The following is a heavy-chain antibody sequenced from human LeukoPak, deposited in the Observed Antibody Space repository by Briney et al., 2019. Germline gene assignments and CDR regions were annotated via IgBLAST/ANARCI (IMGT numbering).Heavy chain of an antibody. CDR1: GGSISSYY. CDR2: IYYSGST. V-gene: IGHV4-59*01. D-gene: IGHD3-22*01. Sequence: SETLSLTCTVSGGSISSYYWSWIRQPPGKGLEGIGCIYYSGSTNYNPSLKSRVTISVDTSKNQFSLKLSSVTAADTAVYYCARWSSGYYDAFDIWGQGTMVTLSS. J-gene: IGHJ3*02. CDR3: ARWSSGYYDAFDI.